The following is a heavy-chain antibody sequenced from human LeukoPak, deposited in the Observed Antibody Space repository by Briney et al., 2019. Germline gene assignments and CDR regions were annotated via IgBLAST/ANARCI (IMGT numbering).Heavy chain of an antibody. CDR2: ISWNSGSI. Sequence: PGGSLRLSCAASGFTFDDYAMHWVRQAPGKGLEWVSGISWNSGSIGYADSVKGRFTISRDNAKNSLYLQMNSLRAEDTALYYCAKGARVVITPDLDYWGQGTLVTVSS. V-gene: IGHV3-9*01. CDR3: AKGARVVITPDLDY. D-gene: IGHD3-22*01. J-gene: IGHJ4*02. CDR1: GFTFDDYA.